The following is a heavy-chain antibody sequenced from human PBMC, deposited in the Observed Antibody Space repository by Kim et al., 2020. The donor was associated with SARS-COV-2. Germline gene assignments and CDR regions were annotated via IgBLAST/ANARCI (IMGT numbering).Heavy chain of an antibody. Sequence: RYSPSFQGQVTISADKSISTAYLQWSSLKASDTAMYYCARTAAAGHLDYWGQGTLVTVSS. V-gene: IGHV5-51*01. CDR3: ARTAAAGHLDY. J-gene: IGHJ4*02. D-gene: IGHD6-13*01.